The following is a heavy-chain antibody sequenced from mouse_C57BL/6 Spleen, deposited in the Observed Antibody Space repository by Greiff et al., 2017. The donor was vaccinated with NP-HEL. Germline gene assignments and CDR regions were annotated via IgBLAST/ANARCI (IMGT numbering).Heavy chain of an antibody. D-gene: IGHD4-1*01. Sequence: QVQLQQPGAELVKPGASVKLSCKASGYTFTSYWMQWVKQRPGQGLEWIGEIDPSDSYTNYNQKFKGKATLTVDTSSSTAYMQLSSLTSEDSAVYYCARTAGTDFDYWGQGTTLTVSS. CDR3: ARTAGTDFDY. V-gene: IGHV1-50*01. CDR1: GYTFTSYW. CDR2: IDPSDSYT. J-gene: IGHJ2*01.